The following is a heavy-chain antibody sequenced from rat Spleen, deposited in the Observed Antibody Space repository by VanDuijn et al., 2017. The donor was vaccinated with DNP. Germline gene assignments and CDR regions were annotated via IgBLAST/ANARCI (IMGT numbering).Heavy chain of an antibody. J-gene: IGHJ2*01. CDR2: ISSTGVVT. CDR1: GFTFSDYD. D-gene: IGHD1-1*01. CDR3: ASTVVTLFDY. Sequence: EVHLVESGGGLVQPGRSLKLSCAASGFTFSDYDMAWVRQAPTKGLEWVAAISSTGVVTYYRDSVKGRFTVSRDNRKSILYLQMDSLRSEDTATYYCASTVVTLFDYWGQGVMVTVSS. V-gene: IGHV5-25*01.